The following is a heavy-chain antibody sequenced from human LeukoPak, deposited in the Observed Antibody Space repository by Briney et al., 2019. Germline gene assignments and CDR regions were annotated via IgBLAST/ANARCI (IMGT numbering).Heavy chain of an antibody. J-gene: IGHJ4*02. CDR1: GGTFSSYA. D-gene: IGHD3-16*01. Sequence: GASVKVSCKASGGTFSSYAISWVRQAPGQGLEWMGRIIPIFGTANYAQKFQGRVTITTDGSTSTAYMELSSLRSEDTAVYYCARDLGLRFGGVMAPYYDYWGQGTLVTVSS. CDR3: ARDLGLRFGGVMAPYYDY. CDR2: IIPIFGTA. V-gene: IGHV1-69*05.